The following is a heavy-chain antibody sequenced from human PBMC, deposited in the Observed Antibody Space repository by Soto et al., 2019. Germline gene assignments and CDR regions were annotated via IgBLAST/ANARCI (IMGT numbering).Heavy chain of an antibody. V-gene: IGHV6-1*01. CDR2: TYYRSKWYN. CDR3: AGMQEGALAY. Sequence: SPTLSLTCAISGDSVSSNSAAWNWIRQSPSRGLEWLGRTYYRSKWYNEYAVSVKSRITIKPATSKNQFSLQLNSVIPEDTAVYYCAGMQEGALAYWGQGTLVTVSS. J-gene: IGHJ4*02. D-gene: IGHD1-26*01. CDR1: GDSVSSNSAA.